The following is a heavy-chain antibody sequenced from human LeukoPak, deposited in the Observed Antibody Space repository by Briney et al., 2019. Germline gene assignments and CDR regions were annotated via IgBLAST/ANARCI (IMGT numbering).Heavy chain of an antibody. D-gene: IGHD2-2*01. CDR3: ARGFSTDFDY. V-gene: IGHV3-7*01. J-gene: IGHJ4*02. CDR1: GFTFSSYW. CDR2: IKEDGTEK. Sequence: PGGSLRLSCAVSGFTFSSYWMSWVRQAPGKGLEWVANIKEDGTEKYYQDSVKGRFTISRDNAKNSLYLQMNSLRAEDTAVYYCARGFSTDFDYWGQGTLVTVSS.